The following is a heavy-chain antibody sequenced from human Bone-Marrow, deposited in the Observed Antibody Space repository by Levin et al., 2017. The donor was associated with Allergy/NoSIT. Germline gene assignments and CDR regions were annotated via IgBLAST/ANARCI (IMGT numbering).Heavy chain of an antibody. D-gene: IGHD3-10*01. CDR1: GNNFDNAW. V-gene: IGHV3-15*01. J-gene: IGHJ6*03. CDR3: TTNSGSWGYYYFYMDV. CDR2: IRTKTDGGTA. Sequence: GGSLRLSCAASGNNFDNAWMSWVRQAPGKGLEWIAHIRTKTDGGTADYAAPVRGRFTISRDDSKRTVYLQMNSLKTEDTAVYYCTTNSGSWGYYYFYMDVWGTGTTVTVSS.